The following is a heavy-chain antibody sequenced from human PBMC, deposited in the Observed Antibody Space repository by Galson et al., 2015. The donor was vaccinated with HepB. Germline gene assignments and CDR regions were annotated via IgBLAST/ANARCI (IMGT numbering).Heavy chain of an antibody. Sequence: SGGTFSSYAISWVRQAPGQGLEWMGGIIPILGIANYAQKFQGRVTITADKSTSTAYMELSSLRSEDTAVYYCARDFRGGLGYWGQGTLVTVSS. J-gene: IGHJ4*02. CDR2: IIPILGIA. D-gene: IGHD3-16*01. CDR3: ARDFRGGLGY. V-gene: IGHV1-69*10. CDR1: GGTFSSYA.